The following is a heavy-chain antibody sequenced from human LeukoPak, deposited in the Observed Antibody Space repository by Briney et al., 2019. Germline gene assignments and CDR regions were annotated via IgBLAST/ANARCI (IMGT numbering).Heavy chain of an antibody. CDR3: ARFMRTYYYGSGSYRDAFDI. CDR2: IYSGGTT. V-gene: IGHV3-53*01. CDR1: GFTVSGNY. Sequence: PGGSLRLSCAVSGFTVSGNYMSWVRQAPGKGLEWVSLIYSGGTTYYADSVKGRFTISRDNSKNTLYLQMNSLRAEDTAVYYCARFMRTYYYGSGSYRDAFDIWGQGTMVTVSS. J-gene: IGHJ3*02. D-gene: IGHD3-10*01.